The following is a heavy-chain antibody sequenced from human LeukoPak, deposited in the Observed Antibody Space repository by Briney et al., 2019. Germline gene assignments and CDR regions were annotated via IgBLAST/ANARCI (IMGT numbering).Heavy chain of an antibody. Sequence: ASVKVSCKASGYTFTGYYMHWVRQAPGQGLEWMGWINPNSGGTNYAQKFQGRVTMTTDTSTSTAYMELRSLRSDDTAVYYCASGSGWLFDYWGQGTLVTVSS. CDR1: GYTFTGYY. D-gene: IGHD6-19*01. J-gene: IGHJ4*02. V-gene: IGHV1-2*02. CDR3: ASGSGWLFDY. CDR2: INPNSGGT.